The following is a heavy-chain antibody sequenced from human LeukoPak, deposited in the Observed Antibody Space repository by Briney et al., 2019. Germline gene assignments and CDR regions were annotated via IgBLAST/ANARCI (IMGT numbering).Heavy chain of an antibody. CDR1: GFRFSGYW. V-gene: IGHV3-74*01. J-gene: IGHJ4*02. CDR2: IQDDERSA. Sequence: GGSLRLSCEGSGFRFSGYWMHWVRQAPGKGLVWVSRIQDDERSASYGDSVKGRFTISRDNSKNTLYLQMNSLRAEDTAVYYCAKNTQYSGYYDCWGQGTLVAVSS. CDR3: AKNTQYSGYYDC. D-gene: IGHD6-6*01.